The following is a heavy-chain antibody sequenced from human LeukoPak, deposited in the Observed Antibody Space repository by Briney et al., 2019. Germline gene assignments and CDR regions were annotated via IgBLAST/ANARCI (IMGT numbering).Heavy chain of an antibody. CDR3: AKAYTLDTIREYYFDY. Sequence: GGSLRLSCAASGFTFSSYAMSWVRQAPGKGLEWVSAISGSGGSTYYADSVKGRFTISRDNSKNTLYLQMNSLRAEDTAVYYCAKAYTLDTIREYYFDYWGRGTLVTVSS. J-gene: IGHJ4*02. V-gene: IGHV3-23*01. D-gene: IGHD5-12*01. CDR1: GFTFSSYA. CDR2: ISGSGGST.